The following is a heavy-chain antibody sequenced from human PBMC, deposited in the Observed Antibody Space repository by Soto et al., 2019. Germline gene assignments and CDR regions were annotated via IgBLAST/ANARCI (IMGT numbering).Heavy chain of an antibody. CDR3: ARDRDSHYGLYYYYSMDV. D-gene: IGHD4-17*01. J-gene: IGHJ6*02. Sequence: SVKVSCKASGGTFSSYAISWVRQAPGQGLEWMGGIIPIFGTANYAQKFQGRVTITADESTSTAYMELSSRRSEDTAVYYCARDRDSHYGLYYYYSMDVWGQGTTVTVSS. V-gene: IGHV1-69*13. CDR1: GGTFSSYA. CDR2: IIPIFGTA.